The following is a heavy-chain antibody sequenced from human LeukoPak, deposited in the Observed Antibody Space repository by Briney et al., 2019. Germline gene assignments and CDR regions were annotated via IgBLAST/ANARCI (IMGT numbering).Heavy chain of an antibody. J-gene: IGHJ6*02. Sequence: SETLSLTCAVYGGSFSGYYWSWIRQPPGKGLEWIGEINHSGSTNYNPSLKSRVTISVDTSKNQFSLKLSSVTAADTAVYYCARGRYYYYGMDVWGQGTTVTVSS. CDR3: ARGRYYYYGMDV. CDR1: GGSFSGYY. CDR2: INHSGST. V-gene: IGHV4-34*01.